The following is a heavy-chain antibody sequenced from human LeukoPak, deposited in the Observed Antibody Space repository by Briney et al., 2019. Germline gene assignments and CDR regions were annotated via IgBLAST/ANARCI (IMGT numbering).Heavy chain of an antibody. Sequence: SETLSLTCTVSGGFISSSSYYWGWIRQPPGKGLEWIGSIYYSGSTYYNPSLKSRVTISVDTPKNQFSLKLSSVTAADTAVYYCARDGMYYYDSSGYLGSLDYWGQGTLVTVSS. CDR3: ARDGMYYYDSSGYLGSLDY. CDR2: IYYSGST. V-gene: IGHV4-39*07. CDR1: GGFISSSSYY. D-gene: IGHD3-22*01. J-gene: IGHJ4*02.